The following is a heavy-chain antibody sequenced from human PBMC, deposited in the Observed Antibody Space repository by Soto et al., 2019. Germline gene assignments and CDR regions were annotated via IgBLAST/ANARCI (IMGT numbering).Heavy chain of an antibody. CDR1: GFTFSSYA. J-gene: IGHJ4*02. D-gene: IGHD2-21*02. V-gene: IGHV3-30-3*01. CDR2: ISYDGSNK. CDR3: ASLVPYCGGDCLPFDY. Sequence: GGSLRLSCAASGFTFSSYAMHWVRQAPGKGLEWVAVISYDGSNKYYADSVKGRFTISRDNSKNTLYLQMNSLRAEDTAVYYCASLVPYCGGDCLPFDYWGQGTLVTVYS.